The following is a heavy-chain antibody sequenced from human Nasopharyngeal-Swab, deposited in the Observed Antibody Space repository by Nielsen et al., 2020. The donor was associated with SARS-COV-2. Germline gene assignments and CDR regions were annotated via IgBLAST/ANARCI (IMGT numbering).Heavy chain of an antibody. J-gene: IGHJ6*03. Sequence: SLKISCAASGFTFDDYAMHWVRQAPGKGLEWVSGISWNSGSIGYADSVKGRFTISRDNAKNSLYLQMNSLRAEDTAVYYCARDRFEITIFGVVIRNYMDVWGKGTTVTVSS. CDR3: ARDRFEITIFGVVIRNYMDV. CDR1: GFTFDDYA. D-gene: IGHD3-3*01. CDR2: ISWNSGSI. V-gene: IGHV3-9*01.